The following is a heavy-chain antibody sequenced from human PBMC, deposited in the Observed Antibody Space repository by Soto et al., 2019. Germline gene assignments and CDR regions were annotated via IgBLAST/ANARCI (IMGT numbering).Heavy chain of an antibody. CDR3: ARGRDEYKGGRS. D-gene: IGHD1-1*01. V-gene: IGHV4-4*02. CDR2: IYHSGST. Sequence: PSETLSLTCAVSGDSISSSNWWSWVRQPPGKGLEWIGEIYHSGSTNYNPSLKSRVTMSLDTAKNQFSLNLSSVTAADTAVYYCARGRDEYKGGRSWGQGTLVTVSS. CDR1: GDSISSSNW. J-gene: IGHJ4*02.